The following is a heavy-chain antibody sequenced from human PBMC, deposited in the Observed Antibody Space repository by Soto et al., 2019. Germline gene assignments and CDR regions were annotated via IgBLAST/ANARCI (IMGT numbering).Heavy chain of an antibody. CDR1: GLTFDVST. CDR3: AKDNTPRARRGSSWSDYYYYYVMDV. J-gene: IGHJ6*02. D-gene: IGHD6-13*01. V-gene: IGHV3-43*01. CDR2: ISWDGGST. Sequence: PGGSLRLSCAASGLTFDVSTMHWVRQAQGKGLEWVSLISWDGGSTYYADSVKGRFTISRDNSKNSLYLQMNSLRTEDTALYYSAKDNTPRARRGSSWSDYYYYYVMDVWGQGTTVTVSS.